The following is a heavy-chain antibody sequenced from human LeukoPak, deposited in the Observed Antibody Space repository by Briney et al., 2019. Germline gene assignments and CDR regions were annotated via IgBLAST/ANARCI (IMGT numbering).Heavy chain of an antibody. J-gene: IGHJ6*02. V-gene: IGHV3-7*03. CDR1: GFSLSAYW. Sequence: GGSLRLSCAASGFSLSAYWMTWVRQALGKGLEWVANINRDGSQKNHVDSVKGRFTISRDNAENSLFLQMNSLRAEDTAVYYCARVPTSYGMDVWGQGTTVTVSS. CDR2: INRDGSQK. CDR3: ARVPTSYGMDV. D-gene: IGHD1/OR15-1a*01.